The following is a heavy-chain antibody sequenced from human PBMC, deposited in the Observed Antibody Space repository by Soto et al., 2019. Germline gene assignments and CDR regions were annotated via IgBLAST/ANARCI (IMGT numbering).Heavy chain of an antibody. D-gene: IGHD6-19*01. CDR3: ARDLRLDA. CDR2: LSQSGTA. V-gene: IGHV4-31*03. Sequence: QVPLQESGPGLVKPSDTLSLTCTVSGGSISSGGYYWNWIRQYPGKDLEWIAYLSQSGTAYYNPSLKSRSPISIDRAKNQFSLMLDSVTAADTAVYYCARDLRLDAWGPGTLVTVSS. J-gene: IGHJ4*02. CDR1: GGSISSGGYY.